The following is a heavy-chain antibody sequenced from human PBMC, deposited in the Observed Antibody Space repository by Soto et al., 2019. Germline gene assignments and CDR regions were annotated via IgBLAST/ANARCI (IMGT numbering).Heavy chain of an antibody. D-gene: IGHD2-15*01. Sequence: ASVKVSCKASGYTFTSYGISWVRQAPGRGLEWLGWISAYNGNTNYAQKLQGRVTMTTDTSTSTAYMELRSLRSDDTAVYYCARVMTGNCSGGSCYLGWFDPWGQGTLVTVSS. CDR2: ISAYNGNT. CDR3: ARVMTGNCSGGSCYLGWFDP. J-gene: IGHJ5*02. CDR1: GYTFTSYG. V-gene: IGHV1-18*01.